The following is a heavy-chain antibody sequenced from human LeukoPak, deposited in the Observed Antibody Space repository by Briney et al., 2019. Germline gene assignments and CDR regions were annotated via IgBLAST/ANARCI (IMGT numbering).Heavy chain of an antibody. V-gene: IGHV3-23*01. CDR1: GFTVSSNY. CDR3: SIRDPSTWYLD. D-gene: IGHD6-13*01. J-gene: IGHJ4*02. Sequence: PGGSLRLSCAASGFTVSSNYMSWVRQAPGKGLEWVSTISGGGGRTYYADSVKGRFTISRDNSKNTLYLQMSSLTAEDTAVYYCSIRDPSTWYLDWGQGTLVTVPS. CDR2: ISGGGGRT.